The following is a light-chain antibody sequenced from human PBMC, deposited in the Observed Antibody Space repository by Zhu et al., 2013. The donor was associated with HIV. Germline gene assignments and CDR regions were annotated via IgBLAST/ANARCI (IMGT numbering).Light chain of an antibody. J-gene: IGKJ2*01. V-gene: IGKV3-20*01. CDR2: GAS. Sequence: EIVLTQFPGTLSLSPGERATLSCRASQSVSSAFLAWYQQKPGQAPRLLFYGASRRATGIPDRFTGSGSGTDFTLTISSLQPDDFATYYCQQYNSYSRYTFGQGTKLEIK. CDR3: QQYNSYSRYT. CDR1: QSVSSAF.